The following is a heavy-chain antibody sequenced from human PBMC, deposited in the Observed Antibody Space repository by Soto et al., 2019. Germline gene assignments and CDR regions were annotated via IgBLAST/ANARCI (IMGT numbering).Heavy chain of an antibody. V-gene: IGHV2-5*02. CDR3: AHNPPQDSGAFDI. D-gene: IGHD6-19*01. CDR1: GFLLRTTGVG. CDR2: LYWDDDN. Sequence: SGPTLVNPTQALTLTCTFSGFLLRTTGVGVGWIRQPPGKALEWLALLYWDDDNRYNPSLKSRLTLTKDTSKSQVVLTLTNVDPADTATYYCAHNPPQDSGAFDIWGQGTMVTVSS. J-gene: IGHJ3*02.